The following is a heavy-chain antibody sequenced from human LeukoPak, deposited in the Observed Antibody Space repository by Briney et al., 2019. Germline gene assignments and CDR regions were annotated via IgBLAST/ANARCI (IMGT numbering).Heavy chain of an antibody. CDR3: ARGEAVVVVGNH. J-gene: IGHJ4*02. Sequence: GGSLRLSCAASGFPFSSYSMNWVRQAPGKGLEWVSYISSSSTIYYADSVKGRFTISRDNAKNSLYLQMNSLRGEDTAVYYCARGEAVVVVGNHWGQGTLVTVSS. V-gene: IGHV3-48*01. D-gene: IGHD2-15*01. CDR2: ISSSSTI. CDR1: GFPFSSYS.